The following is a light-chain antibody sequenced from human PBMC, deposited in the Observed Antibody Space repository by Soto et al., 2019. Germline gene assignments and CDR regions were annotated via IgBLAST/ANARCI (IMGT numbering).Light chain of an antibody. Sequence: EIVMTQSPDTLSVSPGDTATLSCRSSQNIHINLAWYQQKPGQAPTLLIYGDTARAPGVPARFSGSGYGTDFALTIRSVQSGDFGVFYCQQYEGWPRTFGLGTKVEIQ. CDR1: QNIHIN. V-gene: IGKV3-15*01. J-gene: IGKJ2*01. CDR3: QQYEGWPRT. CDR2: GDT.